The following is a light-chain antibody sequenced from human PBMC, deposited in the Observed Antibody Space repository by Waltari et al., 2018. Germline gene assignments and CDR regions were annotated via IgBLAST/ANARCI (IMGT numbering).Light chain of an antibody. CDR1: SSDVGGYNY. CDR2: DVS. J-gene: IGLJ2*01. V-gene: IGLV2-11*01. Sequence: QSALTQPRSVSGSPGQSVTISCTGTSSDVGGYNYVSWYQQHPGKAPKLMIYDVSKRPSGFPDRFSGSKSGNTASLTISGLQAEDEADYYCCSYAGSYTFLFGGGTKLTVL. CDR3: CSYAGSYTFL.